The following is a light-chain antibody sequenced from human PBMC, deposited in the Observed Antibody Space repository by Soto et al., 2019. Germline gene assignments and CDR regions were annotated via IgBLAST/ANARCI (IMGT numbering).Light chain of an antibody. Sequence: EIVWTQSPGTLYLSPGEIATLSCRASQSVSSSYLAWYQQKPGQAPRLLIYGASSRATGIPDRFSGSGSGTDFTLTISRLQPEDFALYYCQQYDSSPLTFGGGTKVEIK. V-gene: IGKV3-20*01. CDR2: GAS. CDR1: QSVSSSY. CDR3: QQYDSSPLT. J-gene: IGKJ4*01.